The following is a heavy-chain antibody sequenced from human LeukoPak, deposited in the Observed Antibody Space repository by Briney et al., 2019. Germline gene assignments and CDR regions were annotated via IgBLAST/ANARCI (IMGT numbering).Heavy chain of an antibody. CDR2: IYYSGST. D-gene: IGHD3-10*01. CDR1: GGSISSYY. CDR3: ARGKYSAKYGSGSYYNRNGAFDI. J-gene: IGHJ3*02. Sequence: SETLSFTCTVPGGSISSYYWSWIRQPPGKGLEWIGYIYYSGSTNYNPSLKSRVTISVDTSKNQFSLKLSSVTAADTAVYYCARGKYSAKYGSGSYYNRNGAFDIWGQGTMVTVSS. V-gene: IGHV4-59*01.